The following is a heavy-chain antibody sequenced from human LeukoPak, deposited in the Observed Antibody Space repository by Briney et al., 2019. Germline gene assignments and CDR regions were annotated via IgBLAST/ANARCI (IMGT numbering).Heavy chain of an antibody. V-gene: IGHV3-21*01. CDR2: ISSSSSYI. CDR1: GXTFSSYS. Sequence: GGSLRLSCAASGXTFSSYSMNWVRQAPGKGLEWVSSISSSSSYIYYADSVKGRFTISRDNAKNSLYLQMNSLKAEDTAVYYCARDSNYYDSSGYYYFDYWGQGTLVTVSS. D-gene: IGHD3-22*01. J-gene: IGHJ4*02. CDR3: ARDSNYYDSSGYYYFDY.